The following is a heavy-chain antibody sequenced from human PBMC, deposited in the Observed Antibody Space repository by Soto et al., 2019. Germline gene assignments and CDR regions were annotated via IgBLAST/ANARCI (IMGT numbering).Heavy chain of an antibody. Sequence: ASVKVSCKASGYTFTIYAMHWVRQAPGQRLEWMGWINAGNSNTKYSQKFQGRVSITRDTSASTAYMELSSLRSDDTAVYYRAREDYYDSSGPSPGGWFDPWGQGTLVTVSS. V-gene: IGHV1-3*01. CDR2: INAGNSNT. CDR3: AREDYYDSSGPSPGGWFDP. J-gene: IGHJ5*02. D-gene: IGHD3-22*01. CDR1: GYTFTIYA.